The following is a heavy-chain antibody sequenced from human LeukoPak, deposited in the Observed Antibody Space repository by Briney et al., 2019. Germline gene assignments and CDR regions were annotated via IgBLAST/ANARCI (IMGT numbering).Heavy chain of an antibody. D-gene: IGHD1-26*01. CDR1: GFTFSNFG. V-gene: IGHV3-33*01. Sequence: PGGSLRLSCAASGFTFSNFGMYWVRQAPGKGLEWVAVIWYDGNNNFFADSVKGRFTISRDNSKNTVSLQMTSLRVEDTAVYFCARDGGHPLSSYYRAYWGQGTLAIVSS. CDR3: ARDGGHPLSSYYRAY. J-gene: IGHJ4*02. CDR2: IWYDGNNN.